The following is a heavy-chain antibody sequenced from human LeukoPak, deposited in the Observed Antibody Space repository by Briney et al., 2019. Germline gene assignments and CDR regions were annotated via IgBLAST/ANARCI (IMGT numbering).Heavy chain of an antibody. Sequence: PSETLSLTCTVSGYSIASGYLWGWIRQTPEKGLEWIATIHHSGRTYYNLSLKSRVTISMDTSRNQFSLKVTSVTAAETALYFCARGGPWELSHRDYFDYWGQGTLVTVSS. D-gene: IGHD1-26*01. CDR1: GYSIASGYL. CDR2: IHHSGRT. V-gene: IGHV4-38-2*02. CDR3: ARGGPWELSHRDYFDY. J-gene: IGHJ4*02.